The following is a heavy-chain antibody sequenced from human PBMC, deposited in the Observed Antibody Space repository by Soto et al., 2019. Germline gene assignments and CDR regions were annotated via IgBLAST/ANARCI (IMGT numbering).Heavy chain of an antibody. D-gene: IGHD3-22*01. V-gene: IGHV3-49*03. Sequence: PGGSLRLSCTASGFTFGDYAMSWFRQAPGKGLEWVGFIRGNAYGGTTEYAASVKGRFTISRDDSISIAYLQMNSLKTEDTAVYFCANIFYFDGSGSYFRVDFWCQGTMVTVSS. J-gene: IGHJ4*02. CDR2: IRGNAYGGTT. CDR1: GFTFGDYA. CDR3: ANIFYFDGSGSYFRVDF.